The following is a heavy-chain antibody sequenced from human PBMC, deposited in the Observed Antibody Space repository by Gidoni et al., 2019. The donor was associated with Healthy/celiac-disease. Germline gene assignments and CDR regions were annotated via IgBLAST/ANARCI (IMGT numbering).Heavy chain of an antibody. V-gene: IGHV1-69*04. CDR2: IIPILCIA. J-gene: IGHJ6*02. D-gene: IGHD3-9*01. Sequence: QVQLVQSGAEGKQPGSSVKVYCKASGGPSSSHAISWVRQVTGQELEWMGRIIPILCIANYAQKFQGRVTINADKSTSTAYMELSSLRSEDTAVYYCARPDPVRYFDWSNLAYYGMDVWGQGTTVTVSS. CDR3: ARPDPVRYFDWSNLAYYGMDV. CDR1: GGPSSSHA.